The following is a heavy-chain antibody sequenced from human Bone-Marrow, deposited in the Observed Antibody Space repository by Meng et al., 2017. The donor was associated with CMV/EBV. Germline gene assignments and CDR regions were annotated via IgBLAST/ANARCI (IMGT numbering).Heavy chain of an antibody. CDR1: GYSISSGYY. Sequence: SETLSLTCTVSGYSISSGYYWGWIRQPPGKGLEWIGSIYHSGSTYYNPSLKSRVTISVDTSKNQFSLKLSSVTAADTAVYYCARDFVVPAANNWFDPWGQGTRVTGSS. D-gene: IGHD2-2*01. CDR3: ARDFVVPAANNWFDP. CDR2: IYHSGST. V-gene: IGHV4-38-2*02. J-gene: IGHJ5*02.